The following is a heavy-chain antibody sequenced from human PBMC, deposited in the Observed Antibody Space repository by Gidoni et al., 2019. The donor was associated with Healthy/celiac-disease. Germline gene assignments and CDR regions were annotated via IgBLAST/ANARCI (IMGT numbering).Heavy chain of an antibody. V-gene: IGHV3-15*01. CDR1: GFTFSNAW. Sequence: EVQLVESGGGLVKPGGSLRLSCAASGFTFSNAWMSWVRQAPGKGLEWVGRIKSKTDGGTTDYAAPVKGRFNISRDDSKNTLYLQMNSLKTEDTAVYYCTTATYYYDSSGYYFRHFDPWGQGTLVTVSS. D-gene: IGHD3-22*01. J-gene: IGHJ5*02. CDR2: IKSKTDGGTT. CDR3: TTATYYYDSSGYYFRHFDP.